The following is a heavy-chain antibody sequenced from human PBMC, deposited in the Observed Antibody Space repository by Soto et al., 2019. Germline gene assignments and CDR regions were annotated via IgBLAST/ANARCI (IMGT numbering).Heavy chain of an antibody. D-gene: IGHD3-22*01. CDR2: IKSKTDGGTT. J-gene: IGHJ4*02. CDR1: GFTFSNAW. Sequence: GGSLRLSCAASGFTFSNAWMSCVRQAPGKGLEWVGRIKSKTDGGTTDYAAPVKGRFTISRDDSKNTLYLQMNSLKTEDTAVYYCTTDYYDSSGYYYFHYWGQGNLLTVSS. CDR3: TTDYYDSSGYYYFHY. V-gene: IGHV3-15*01.